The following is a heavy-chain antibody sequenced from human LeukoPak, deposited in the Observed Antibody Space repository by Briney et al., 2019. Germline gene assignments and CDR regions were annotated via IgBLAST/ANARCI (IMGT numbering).Heavy chain of an antibody. J-gene: IGHJ5*02. CDR1: GYTFTSYD. Sequence: ASVKVSCKASGYTFTSYDINWVRQATGQGLEWMGWMNPNSGNTGYAQKFQGRVTMTRNTSISTAYMELSSLRSEDTAVYYCASHIVVVPAAIGRGFDPWGQGTLVTVSS. D-gene: IGHD2-2*01. CDR2: MNPNSGNT. V-gene: IGHV1-8*01. CDR3: ASHIVVVPAAIGRGFDP.